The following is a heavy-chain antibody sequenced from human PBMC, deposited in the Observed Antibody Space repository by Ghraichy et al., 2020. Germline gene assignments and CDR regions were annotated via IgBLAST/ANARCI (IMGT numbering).Heavy chain of an antibody. J-gene: IGHJ6*02. CDR1: GGTFSSYA. V-gene: IGHV1-69*04. CDR2: IIPILGIA. CDR3: ARVVVVPAAILVYYGMDV. D-gene: IGHD2-2*01. Sequence: SVKVSCKASGGTFSSYAISWVRQAPGQGLEWMGRIIPILGIANYAQKFQGRVTITADKSTSTAYMELSSLRSEDTAVYYCARVVVVPAAILVYYGMDVWGQGTTVTVSS.